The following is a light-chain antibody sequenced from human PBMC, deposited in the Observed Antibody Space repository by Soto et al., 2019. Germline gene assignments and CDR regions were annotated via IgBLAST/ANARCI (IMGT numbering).Light chain of an antibody. CDR2: GAS. V-gene: IGKV3-15*01. CDR3: QQSNNWPYT. CDR1: QSVSDN. J-gene: IGKJ2*01. Sequence: EIVMTQSPATLSVSPGERVILSCRASQSVSDNLAWYQQKPGQAPRLLIYGASTRATTIPARFSGSGSGTDFTLTISSLQSEDLAVYYCQQSNNWPYTFGQGTRLDIK.